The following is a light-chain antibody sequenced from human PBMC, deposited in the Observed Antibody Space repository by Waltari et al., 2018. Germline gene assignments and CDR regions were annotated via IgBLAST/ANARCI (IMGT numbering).Light chain of an antibody. V-gene: IGKV1-5*03. CDR3: QQYDNNRT. CDR1: QSVRNW. Sequence: DIQMTQSPSTLSASVGDRVTITCRASQSVRNWLAWYQQKPGKAPRLLIYQASTLENGVPSRFSGSGSGTEFTLTISGLQHDDFATYYCQQYDNNRTFGQGTKVEIK. J-gene: IGKJ1*01. CDR2: QAS.